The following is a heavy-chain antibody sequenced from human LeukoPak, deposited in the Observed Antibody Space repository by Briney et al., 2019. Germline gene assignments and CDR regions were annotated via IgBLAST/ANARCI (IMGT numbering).Heavy chain of an antibody. V-gene: IGHV4-59*01. CDR3: ARGPGMATIKD. CDR2: IYYSGSA. D-gene: IGHD5-24*01. Sequence: SETLSLTCTVSGGSISDYSWSWIRQPPGKGLEWIGNIYYSGSANHNPSLKSRVTISIDTSKNQFSLKLSSVTAADTAVYYCARGPGMATIKDWGQGTLVTVSS. J-gene: IGHJ4*02. CDR1: GGSISDYS.